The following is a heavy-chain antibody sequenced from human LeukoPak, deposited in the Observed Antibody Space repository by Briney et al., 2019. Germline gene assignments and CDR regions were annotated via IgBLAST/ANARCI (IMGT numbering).Heavy chain of an antibody. Sequence: ASVKVSCKASGYSFTTYGISWVREAPGQGLGWMGGISVYNGNRNYEPKLQGRVTMTTDTSTSTAYMELRSLRSDDTAVYYCARGRAACTLSYEYFQHWGQGTLVTVSS. V-gene: IGHV1-18*01. CDR3: ARGRAACTLSYEYFQH. CDR2: ISVYNGNR. CDR1: GYSFTTYG. J-gene: IGHJ1*01. D-gene: IGHD6-13*01.